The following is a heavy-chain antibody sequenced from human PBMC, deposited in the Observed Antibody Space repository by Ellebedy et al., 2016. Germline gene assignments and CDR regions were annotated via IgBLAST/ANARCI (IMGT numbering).Heavy chain of an antibody. J-gene: IGHJ4*02. V-gene: IGHV3-33*01. CDR1: GFTFSSYG. CDR2: IWYDGSNK. CDR3: SRGKGYCANGVCYSTYYFDY. D-gene: IGHD2-8*01. Sequence: GESLKISCAASGFTFSSYGMHWVRQALGKGLEWVAVIWYDGSNKYYADSVKGRFTISRDNSKNSLYLQMNSLRAEDTAVYYCSRGKGYCANGVCYSTYYFDYWGQGTLVTVSS.